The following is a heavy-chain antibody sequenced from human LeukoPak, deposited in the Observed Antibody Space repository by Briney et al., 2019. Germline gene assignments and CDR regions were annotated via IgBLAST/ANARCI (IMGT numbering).Heavy chain of an antibody. Sequence: GGSLRLSCAASVFTFSSYAMSWVRQAPEKGLEWVSDISGSGGSTYYADSVKGRFTISRDNSKNTLYLQMNSLRAEDTAIYYCAKLQTAVVPAATLGFDSWGQGTLVTVSS. CDR3: AKLQTAVVPAATLGFDS. V-gene: IGHV3-23*01. CDR2: ISGSGGST. CDR1: VFTFSSYA. D-gene: IGHD2-2*01. J-gene: IGHJ4*02.